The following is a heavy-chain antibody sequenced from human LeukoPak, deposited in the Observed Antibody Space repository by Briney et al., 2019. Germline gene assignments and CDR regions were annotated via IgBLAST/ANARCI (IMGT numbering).Heavy chain of an antibody. J-gene: IGHJ5*02. CDR2: IYYSGST. D-gene: IGHD3-3*01. Sequence: EPSETLSLTCTVSGGSISSSRYYWGWIRQPPGKGLEWIGYIYYSGSTYYNPSLKSRVTISVDTSKNQFSLKLSSVTAADTAVYYCARVSGGFWSGYSNWFDPWGQGTLVTVSS. CDR3: ARVSGGFWSGYSNWFDP. CDR1: GGSISSSRYY. V-gene: IGHV4-30-4*08.